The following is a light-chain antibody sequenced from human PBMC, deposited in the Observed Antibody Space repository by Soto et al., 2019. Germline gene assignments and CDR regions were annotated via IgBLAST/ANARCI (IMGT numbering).Light chain of an antibody. CDR3: QQLNSYPELT. J-gene: IGKJ4*01. V-gene: IGKV1-9*01. CDR1: QGISSY. CDR2: AAS. Sequence: IHLTQSPSSLSASVGDRVTITCRASQGISSYLAWYQQKPGKAPKLLIYAASTLQSGVPSRFSGSGSGTDFTLTISSLQPEDFATYYCQQLNSYPELTFGGGTKVDIK.